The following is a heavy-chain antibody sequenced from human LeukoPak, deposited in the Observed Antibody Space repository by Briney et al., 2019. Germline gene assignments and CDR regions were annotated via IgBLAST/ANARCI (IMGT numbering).Heavy chain of an antibody. V-gene: IGHV4-39*01. CDR2: IYYSGST. CDR1: GGSISSSSYY. Sequence: PSETLSLTCTVSGGSISSSSYYWGWIRQPPGKGLEWIGSIYYSGSTYYNPSLKSRVTISVDTSKNQFSLKLSSVTAADTAVYYCARQEGGYCSSTSCYRYNWFDPWGQGTLVTVSS. CDR3: ARQEGGYCSSTSCYRYNWFDP. J-gene: IGHJ5*02. D-gene: IGHD2-2*01.